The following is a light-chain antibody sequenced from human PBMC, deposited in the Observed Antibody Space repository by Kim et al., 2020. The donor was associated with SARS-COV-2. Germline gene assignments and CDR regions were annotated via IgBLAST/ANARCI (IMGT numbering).Light chain of an antibody. V-gene: IGKV3-15*01. Sequence: EIVMTQSPATLSVSPGERATLSCRASQSVSSKLSWYQQKPGQAPRLLIYGASSRATSIPARFSGSGSGTEFTLTISSLQSEDFAVYYCQQYNDWPRTFGQGTKVDIK. CDR3: QQYNDWPRT. J-gene: IGKJ1*01. CDR1: QSVSSK. CDR2: GAS.